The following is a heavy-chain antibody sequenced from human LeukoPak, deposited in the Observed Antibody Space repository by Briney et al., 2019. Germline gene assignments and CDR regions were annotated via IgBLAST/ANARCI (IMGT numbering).Heavy chain of an antibody. Sequence: GGSLRLSCAASGFTFSDYYMSWIRQAPGKGLEWVSYISSSSTYTNYAASVKGRFTISRNNAKNSVYLQMNSLRGEDTAVYYCARPSCSSDTCHDYWGQGTLVSVSS. V-gene: IGHV3-11*03. CDR3: ARPSCSSDTCHDY. D-gene: IGHD2-15*01. CDR1: GFTFSDYY. CDR2: ISSSSTYT. J-gene: IGHJ4*02.